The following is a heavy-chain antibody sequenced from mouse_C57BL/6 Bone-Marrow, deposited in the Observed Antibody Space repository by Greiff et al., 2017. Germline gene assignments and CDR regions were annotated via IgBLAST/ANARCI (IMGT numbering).Heavy chain of an antibody. Sequence: QVQLQQPGAELVMPGASVKLSCKASGYTFTSYWMHWVKQRPGQGLEWIGEIDPSDSYTNYNQKFKGKSTLTVDKSSSTAYMQLSSLTSEDSAVYYYARDGSSYNYAMDYWGQGTSVTVSS. CDR1: GYTFTSYW. V-gene: IGHV1-69*01. J-gene: IGHJ4*01. D-gene: IGHD1-1*01. CDR2: IDPSDSYT. CDR3: ARDGSSYNYAMDY.